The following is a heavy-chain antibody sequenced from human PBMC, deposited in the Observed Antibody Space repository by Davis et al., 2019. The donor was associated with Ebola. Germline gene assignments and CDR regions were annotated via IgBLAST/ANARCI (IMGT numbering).Heavy chain of an antibody. Sequence: ASVKVSCKASGYTFTSYGINWVRQATGQGLEWMGWMNPNSGNTGYAQKFQGRVTMTRNTSISTAYMELSSLRSEDTAVYYCAREVVVAATLYYGMDVWGQGTTVTVSS. J-gene: IGHJ6*02. CDR2: MNPNSGNT. D-gene: IGHD2-15*01. CDR3: AREVVVAATLYYGMDV. CDR1: GYTFTSYG. V-gene: IGHV1-8*01.